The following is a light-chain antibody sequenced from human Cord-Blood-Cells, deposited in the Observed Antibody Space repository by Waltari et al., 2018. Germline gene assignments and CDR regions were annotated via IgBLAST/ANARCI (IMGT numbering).Light chain of an antibody. J-gene: IGKJ2*03. CDR1: QSIRSY. CDR2: AAS. CDR3: QQSYSTPYS. Sequence: DFQMTQSPSSLSASVGARVTITCRASQSIRSYLNWYQQKPGKAPKLLSYAASSLQSGVPSRFSGSGSGTDFTLTISSLQPEDFATYYCQQSYSTPYSFGQGTKLEIK. V-gene: IGKV1-39*01.